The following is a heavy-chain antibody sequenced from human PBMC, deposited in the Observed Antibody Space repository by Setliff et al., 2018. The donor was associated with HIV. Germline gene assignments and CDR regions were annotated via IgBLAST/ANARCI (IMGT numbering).Heavy chain of an antibody. CDR1: GGSISSSSFS. J-gene: IGHJ4*02. CDR2: FYYSRNI. D-gene: IGHD6-19*01. V-gene: IGHV4-39*02. Sequence: SETLSLTCTVSGGSISSSSFSWGWIRQPPGKGLEWIGSFYYSRNIYYNPSLKSRVTISVDSSANTAYMELSSLRSEDTAVYYCARGSCSGCYLSDYWGLGTLVTVSS. CDR3: ARGSCSGCYLSDY.